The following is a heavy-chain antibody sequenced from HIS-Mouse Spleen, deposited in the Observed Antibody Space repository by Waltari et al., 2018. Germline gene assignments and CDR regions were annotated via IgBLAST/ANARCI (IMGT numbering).Heavy chain of an antibody. V-gene: IGHV4-39*07. J-gene: IGHJ2*01. CDR3: AREIPYSSSWYDWYFDL. D-gene: IGHD6-13*01. CDR1: GGPISSRIYY. Sequence: QLQLQESGPGLVKPSETLSLTCTVSGGPISSRIYYWGWIRQPPGKGLEWIGSIYYSGSTYNNPSLKSRVTISVDTSKNQFSLKLSSVTAADTAVYYCAREIPYSSSWYDWYFDLWGRGTLVTVSS. CDR2: IYYSGST.